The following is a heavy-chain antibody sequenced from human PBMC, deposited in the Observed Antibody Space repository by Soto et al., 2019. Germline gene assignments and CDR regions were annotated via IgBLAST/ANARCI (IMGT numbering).Heavy chain of an antibody. CDR3: AREXRGITIFGVGTIIGMDV. V-gene: IGHV4-30-4*01. Sequence: SETLSLTCTVSGGSISSGDYYWSWIRQPPGKGLEWIGYIYYSGSTYYNPSLKSRVTISVDTSKNQFSLKLSSVTAADTAVYYCAREXRGITIFGVGTIIGMDVWGQGTTVTVSS. J-gene: IGHJ6*02. CDR1: GGSISSGDYY. D-gene: IGHD3-3*01. CDR2: IYYSGST.